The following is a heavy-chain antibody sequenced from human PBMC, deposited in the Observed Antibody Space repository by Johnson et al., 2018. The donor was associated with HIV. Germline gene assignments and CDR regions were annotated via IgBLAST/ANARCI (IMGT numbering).Heavy chain of an antibody. CDR1: GFTFDDYA. J-gene: IGHJ3*02. CDR3: AKDRRYCSGGSCYHDAFDI. V-gene: IGHV3-9*01. D-gene: IGHD2-15*01. Sequence: EVQLVESGGGLVQPGRSLRLSCAASGFTFDDYAMHWVRQAPGKGLEWVSGISWNSGSIGYADSVKGRFTISRANAKNSLYLQMNSLRAEDTALYYCAKDRRYCSGGSCYHDAFDIWGQGTMVTVSS. CDR2: ISWNSGSI.